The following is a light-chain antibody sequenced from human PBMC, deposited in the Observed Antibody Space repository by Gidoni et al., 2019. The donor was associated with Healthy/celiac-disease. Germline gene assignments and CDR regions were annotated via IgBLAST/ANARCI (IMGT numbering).Light chain of an antibody. CDR2: EVS. J-gene: IGLJ1*01. Sequence: QSALTQPASVSGSPGQSLTISCTGTSSDVGSSNLVSWYQQHPGKAPKLMIYEVSKRPSGVSNRFSGSKSGNTASLTISGLQAEDEADYYCCSYAGSSTVYVFGTGTKVTVL. V-gene: IGLV2-23*02. CDR1: SSDVGSSNL. CDR3: CSYAGSSTVYV.